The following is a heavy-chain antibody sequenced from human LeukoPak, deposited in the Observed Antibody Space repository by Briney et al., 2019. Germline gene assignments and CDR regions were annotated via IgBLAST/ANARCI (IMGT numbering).Heavy chain of an antibody. D-gene: IGHD6-19*01. J-gene: IGHJ4*02. CDR3: ARQIGSSGYFHF. CDR2: IYPGDSDT. V-gene: IGHV5-51*01. CDR1: GYSFTSYW. Sequence: GESLKISRKGSGYSFTSYWIAWLRQMPGKGLEWMGIIYPGDSDTRYSPSFKGQVTISADKSINTAYLQWSGLRASDTAMYYCARQIGSSGYFHFWGQGTLDTVSS.